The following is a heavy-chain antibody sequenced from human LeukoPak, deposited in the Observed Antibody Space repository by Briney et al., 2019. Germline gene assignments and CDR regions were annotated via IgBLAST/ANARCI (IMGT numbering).Heavy chain of an antibody. CDR2: INPRGGST. V-gene: IGHV1-46*01. CDR1: GYTFTSHF. Sequence: ASVKVSCKASGYTFTSHFMHWVRQAPGQGLEWMGIINPRGGSTSYTQKFQGRVTMTRDTSTSTVYMELSSLRSEDTAVYYCARDKRITMIVVVKGDDAFDIWGQGTMVTVSS. J-gene: IGHJ3*02. CDR3: ARDKRITMIVVVKGDDAFDI. D-gene: IGHD3-22*01.